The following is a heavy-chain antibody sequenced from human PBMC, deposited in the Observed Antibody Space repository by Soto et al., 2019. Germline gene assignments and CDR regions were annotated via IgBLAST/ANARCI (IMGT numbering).Heavy chain of an antibody. Sequence: GGSLRLSCAASGFTFSDYYMSWIRQAPGKGLEWVSYISSSGSTIYYADSVKGRFTISRDNAKNSLYLQMNSLRAEDTAVYYCARDPPRGHKSYGMDVWGQGTTVTVSS. V-gene: IGHV3-11*01. J-gene: IGHJ6*02. CDR2: ISSSGSTI. D-gene: IGHD3-10*01. CDR1: GFTFSDYY. CDR3: ARDPPRGHKSYGMDV.